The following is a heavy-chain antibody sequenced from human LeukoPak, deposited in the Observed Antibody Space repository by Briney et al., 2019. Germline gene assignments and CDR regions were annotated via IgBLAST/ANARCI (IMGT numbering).Heavy chain of an antibody. CDR2: VNESGGT. Sequence: SGTLSLTCAVYIDSFSNYHWNWIRQTPAKGMEWIGEVNESGGTNISPSLRSRVILSVDTSKNQFSLKLISVTVADTAIYYCARGQGATVPQVGKNWFDPWGQGTRVTVSS. V-gene: IGHV4-34*01. CDR1: IDSFSNYH. D-gene: IGHD1-26*01. J-gene: IGHJ5*02. CDR3: ARGQGATVPQVGKNWFDP.